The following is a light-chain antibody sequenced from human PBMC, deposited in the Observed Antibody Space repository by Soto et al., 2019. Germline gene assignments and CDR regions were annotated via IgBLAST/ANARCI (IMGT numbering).Light chain of an antibody. CDR2: DAS. J-gene: IGKJ4*01. Sequence: EIVLTQSPATLALSPGERATLSCRASQSVSSYLAWYQHKPGQAPRLLIYDASNRATGIPARFSGSGSGTDFTLPISSLEPEDFAVYYCQQRSNWPSLTFGGGTKVEIK. V-gene: IGKV3-11*01. CDR3: QQRSNWPSLT. CDR1: QSVSSY.